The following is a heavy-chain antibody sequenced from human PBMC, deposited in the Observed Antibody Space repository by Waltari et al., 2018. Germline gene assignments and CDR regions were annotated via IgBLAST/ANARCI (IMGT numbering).Heavy chain of an antibody. D-gene: IGHD6-13*01. J-gene: IGHJ4*02. CDR1: GFTFRSYA. Sequence: QVQLVESGGGVVQPGRSLRLSCAASGFTFRSYAMHWVRPAPGKGLEWVAVISYDGSNKYYADSVKGRFTISRDNSKNTLYLQMNSLRAEDTAVYYCAREINIAAAGHNDYWGQGTLVTVSS. CDR2: ISYDGSNK. CDR3: AREINIAAAGHNDY. V-gene: IGHV3-30-3*01.